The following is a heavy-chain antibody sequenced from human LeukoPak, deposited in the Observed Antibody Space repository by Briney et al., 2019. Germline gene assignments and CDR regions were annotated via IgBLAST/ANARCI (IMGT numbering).Heavy chain of an antibody. Sequence: SETLSRTGTVSGGSISSHYWSWLRQPPGKGLEWIGYIYYSGRTNYNPSLKSRVTISVDTSKNQFSLKLSSVTAADTAVYYCATTVVTSPTYYYYYYMDVWGKGTTVTVSS. CDR2: IYYSGRT. D-gene: IGHD4-23*01. CDR3: ATTVVTSPTYYYYYYMDV. CDR1: GGSISSHY. V-gene: IGHV4-59*11. J-gene: IGHJ6*03.